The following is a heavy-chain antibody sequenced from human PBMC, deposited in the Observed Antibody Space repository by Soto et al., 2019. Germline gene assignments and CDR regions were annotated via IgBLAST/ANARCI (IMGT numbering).Heavy chain of an antibody. J-gene: IGHJ4*02. D-gene: IGHD6-19*01. Sequence: PVESLTISCKDSGYSFTSYWIGWVRQMPGKGLEWMGIIYPGDSDTRYSPSFQGQVTISADKSISTAYLQWSSLKASDTAMYYCARPGPGGPIAVGVFDYWGQGTMVTVSS. CDR2: IYPGDSDT. CDR3: ARPGPGGPIAVGVFDY. CDR1: GYSFTSYW. V-gene: IGHV5-51*01.